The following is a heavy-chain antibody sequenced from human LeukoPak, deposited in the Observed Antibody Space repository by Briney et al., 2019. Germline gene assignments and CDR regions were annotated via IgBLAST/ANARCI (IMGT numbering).Heavy chain of an antibody. Sequence: GKSLKISGKGSGYSFTSYWIGWVRQMPGKGLEWMGIIYPGDSDTRYSPSFQGQVTISADKSISTAYLKWSSLKASDTAMYYCARNKVDCSSTSCYINGMDVWGQGTTVTVSS. CDR2: IYPGDSDT. V-gene: IGHV5-51*01. J-gene: IGHJ6*02. CDR3: ARNKVDCSSTSCYINGMDV. CDR1: GYSFTSYW. D-gene: IGHD2-2*02.